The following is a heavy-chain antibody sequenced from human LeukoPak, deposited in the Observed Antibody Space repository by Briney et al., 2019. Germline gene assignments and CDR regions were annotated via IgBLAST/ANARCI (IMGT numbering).Heavy chain of an antibody. CDR1: GFNFGSYG. Sequence: PGGSLRLSCAASGFNFGSYGMSWIRQAPGKGLEWVSTISGSGTTTHYAESVKGRFTISRDNSENMVFLQMSSLRVEDTAIYYCVRLRSADYWGQGTLVTVSS. CDR2: ISGSGTTT. D-gene: IGHD3-16*01. CDR3: VRLRSADY. V-gene: IGHV3-23*01. J-gene: IGHJ4*02.